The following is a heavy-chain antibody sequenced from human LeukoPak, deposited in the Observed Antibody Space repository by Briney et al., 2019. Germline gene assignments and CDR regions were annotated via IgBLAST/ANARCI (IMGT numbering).Heavy chain of an antibody. D-gene: IGHD2-2*02. V-gene: IGHV3-66*02. J-gene: IGHJ3*02. CDR2: IYSGGST. CDR3: ASYCSSTSCYTDAFDI. Sequence: PGGSLRLSCAASGFTVSSDYMSWVRQAPGKGLEWVSVIYSGGSTYYADSVKGRFTISRDNSKNTLYLQMNSLRAEDTAVYYCASYCSSTSCYTDAFDIWGQGTMVTVSS. CDR1: GFTVSSDY.